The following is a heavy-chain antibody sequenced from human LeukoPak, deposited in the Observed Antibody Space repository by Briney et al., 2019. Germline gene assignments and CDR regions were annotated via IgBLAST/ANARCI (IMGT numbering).Heavy chain of an antibody. D-gene: IGHD3-22*01. CDR1: GYTFTGYY. CDR3: ARGGVYYYDSSGYLW. J-gene: IGHJ4*02. CDR2: INPNSGGT. Sequence: ASVKVSCKASGYTFTGYYMHWVRQAPGQGLEWMGWINPNSGGTNYAQKFQGRVTMTRDTSISTAYMELSRLRSDDTAVYYCARGGVYYYDSSGYLWWGQGTLVTLSS. V-gene: IGHV1-2*02.